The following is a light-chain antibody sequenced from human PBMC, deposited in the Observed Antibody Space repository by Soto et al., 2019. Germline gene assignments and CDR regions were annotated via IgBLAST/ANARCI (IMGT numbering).Light chain of an antibody. CDR3: LQHNNYPWP. V-gene: IGKV1-17*01. Sequence: DIQMTQSPSSLSASVGDRVTITCRASHAIRNDGGWYQQKPGKDPKRLIYVASRLESGVPSRFSGSGFGTEFNLTISGLQPEDFATYYCLQHNNYPWPFGQGPRGEIK. CDR2: VAS. J-gene: IGKJ1*01. CDR1: HAIRND.